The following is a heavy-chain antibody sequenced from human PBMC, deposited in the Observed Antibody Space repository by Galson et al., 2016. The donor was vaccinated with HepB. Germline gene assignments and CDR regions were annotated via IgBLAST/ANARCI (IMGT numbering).Heavy chain of an antibody. CDR1: GGSVRSGTFF. CDR2: IFYSGST. D-gene: IGHD3-10*01. Sequence: SETLSLTCTVSGGSVRSGTFFWGWIRQPPGKGLEWIGSIFYSGSTYYNPFLKSRVTMSVDTSKNKFSLKLTSVTAADTAVYYCARLGGVEYWGQGTLVTVSS. CDR3: ARLGGVEY. J-gene: IGHJ4*02. V-gene: IGHV4-39*01.